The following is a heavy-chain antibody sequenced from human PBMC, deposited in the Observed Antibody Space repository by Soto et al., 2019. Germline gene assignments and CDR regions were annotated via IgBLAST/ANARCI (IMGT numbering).Heavy chain of an antibody. J-gene: IGHJ6*02. CDR3: ASERRGMDV. V-gene: IGHV3-48*01. CDR2: ISSSSSTI. CDR1: GFTFSSYS. Sequence: GGSLRLSCAASGFTFSSYSMNWVRQAPGKGLEWVSYISSSSSTIYYADSVKGRFTISRDNAKNSVTPEDTAVYYCASERRGMDVWGQGTTVTVSS.